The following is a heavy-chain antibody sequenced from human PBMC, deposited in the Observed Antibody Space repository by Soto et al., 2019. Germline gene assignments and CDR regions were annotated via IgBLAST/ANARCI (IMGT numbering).Heavy chain of an antibody. CDR1: GGSISSYY. V-gene: IGHV4-59*01. CDR3: ERYGGAAAKFAY. J-gene: IGHJ4*02. D-gene: IGHD6-13*01. Sequence: PSETLSLTCTVSGGSISSYYWSWIRQPPGKGLEWIGYIYYSGSTNYNPSLKSRVTISVDTSKNQFSLKLSSVTAADTAVYYCERYGGAAAKFAYWGQGTLVTVSS. CDR2: IYYSGST.